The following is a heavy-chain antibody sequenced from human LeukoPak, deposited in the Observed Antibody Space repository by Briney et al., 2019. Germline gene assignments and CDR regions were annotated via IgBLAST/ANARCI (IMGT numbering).Heavy chain of an antibody. Sequence: ASVKVSCKASGYTFTNYGISWVRQAPGQGLEWMGWISAYNGNTNYPQRVQGRVTMTTDTSTNTAYMDLRSLRSDDTAVYYCARAIASTGTQYSYYYYMDVWGKGTTVTVSS. CDR1: GYTFTNYG. CDR3: ARAIASTGTQYSYYYYMDV. D-gene: IGHD6-13*01. J-gene: IGHJ6*03. V-gene: IGHV1-18*01. CDR2: ISAYNGNT.